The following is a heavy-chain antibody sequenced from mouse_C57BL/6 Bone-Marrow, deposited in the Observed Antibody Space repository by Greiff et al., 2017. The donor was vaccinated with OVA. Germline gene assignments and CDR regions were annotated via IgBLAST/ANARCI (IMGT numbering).Heavy chain of an antibody. V-gene: IGHV5-6*01. J-gene: IGHJ2*01. CDR2: ISSGGSYT. CDR3: ARHPDY. Sequence: EVQLVESGGDLVKPGGSLELSCAASGFTFSSYGMSWVRQTPDKRLEWVATISSGGSYTYYPDSVKGRFTISRDNAKNTLYLQMSSLKSEDTAMYYCARHPDYWGQGTTLTVSS. CDR1: GFTFSSYG.